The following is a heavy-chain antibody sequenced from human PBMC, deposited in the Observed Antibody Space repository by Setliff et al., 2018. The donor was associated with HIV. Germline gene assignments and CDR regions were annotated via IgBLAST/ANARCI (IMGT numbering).Heavy chain of an antibody. CDR1: GGSISSYY. V-gene: IGHV4-4*07. D-gene: IGHD3-10*01. J-gene: IGHJ5*02. CDR3: ARDRHSSGLGSYGA. CDR2: IDSSGTT. Sequence: SETLSLTCTVSGGSISSYYWSWIRQSAGRGLEWIGRIDSSGTTDYKPSLKGRVAISVDTSRNQFSLRVTSVTAADTAVYFCARDRHSSGLGSYGAWGPGILVTVSS.